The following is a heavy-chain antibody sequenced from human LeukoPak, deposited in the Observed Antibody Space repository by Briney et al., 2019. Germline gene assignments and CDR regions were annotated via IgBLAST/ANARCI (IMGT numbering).Heavy chain of an antibody. J-gene: IGHJ4*02. V-gene: IGHV3-21*01. CDR1: GFTFSSYS. CDR2: ISSSSSYI. CDR3: ARKMGTIGKAFDY. Sequence: GGSLRLSCAASGFTFSSYSMNWARQAPGKGLEWVSSISSSSSYIYYADSVKGRFTISRDNAKNSLFLQMNSLRAEDTAVYYCARKMGTIGKAFDYWGQGTLVTVSS. D-gene: IGHD5-24*01.